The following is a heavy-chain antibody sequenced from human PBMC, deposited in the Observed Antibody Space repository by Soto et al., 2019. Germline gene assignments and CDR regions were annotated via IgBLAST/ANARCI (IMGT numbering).Heavy chain of an antibody. D-gene: IGHD4-17*01. CDR3: ARGMTTVTAFDY. CDR1: GGSISTYY. Sequence: SETLSLTCTVSGGSISTYYWSWIRQPPGKGLEWIGYIYYDGSTSYNPSLRSRVTISVDTSKNQFSLILSSVTAADTAVYYCARGMTTVTAFDYWGQGTLVTVS. J-gene: IGHJ4*02. V-gene: IGHV4-59*01. CDR2: IYYDGST.